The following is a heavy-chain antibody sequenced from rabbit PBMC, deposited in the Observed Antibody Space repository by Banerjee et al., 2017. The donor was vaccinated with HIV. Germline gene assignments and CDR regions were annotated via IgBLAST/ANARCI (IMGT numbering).Heavy chain of an antibody. CDR3: ARTYDHRGDPDWLDL. D-gene: IGHD2-1*01. CDR1: GFDLSSSYY. CDR2: IYTGSGNT. V-gene: IGHV1S40*01. J-gene: IGHJ5*01. Sequence: QSLEESGGDLVKPGASLTLTCTASGFDLSSSYYMYWVRQAPGKGLEWIGCIYTGSGNTYYASWAKGRFTISKISSTTVTLQMTSLTAADTATYFCARTYDHRGDPDWLDLWGPGTLVTVS.